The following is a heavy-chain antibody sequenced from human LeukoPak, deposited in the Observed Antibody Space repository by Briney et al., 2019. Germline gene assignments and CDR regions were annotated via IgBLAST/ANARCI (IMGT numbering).Heavy chain of an antibody. D-gene: IGHD5-18*01. CDR3: AKDGGYSYEYYYGMDV. J-gene: IGHJ6*04. CDR1: GFTFSSYG. Sequence: PGRSLRLSCAASGFTFSSYGMHWVRQAPGKGLEWGAVISYDGSNKYYADSVKGRFTISRDNSKNTLYLQMNSLRAEDTAVYYCAKDGGYSYEYYYGMDVWGKGTTVTVSS. CDR2: ISYDGSNK. V-gene: IGHV3-30*18.